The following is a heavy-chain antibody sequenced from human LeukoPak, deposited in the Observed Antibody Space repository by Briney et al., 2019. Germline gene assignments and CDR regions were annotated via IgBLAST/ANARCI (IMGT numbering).Heavy chain of an antibody. D-gene: IGHD1-26*01. CDR2: INPNNGGT. CDR1: GYTFTGYY. Sequence: GASVKVSCKASGYTFTGYYIHWVRQAPGQGLEWMGWINPNNGGTNYAQKFQGRVTMTRDTSISTAYMELSSLRSEDAAVYYCARSPGRYYACDIWGQGTMVTVPS. V-gene: IGHV1-2*02. J-gene: IGHJ3*02. CDR3: ARSPGRYYACDI.